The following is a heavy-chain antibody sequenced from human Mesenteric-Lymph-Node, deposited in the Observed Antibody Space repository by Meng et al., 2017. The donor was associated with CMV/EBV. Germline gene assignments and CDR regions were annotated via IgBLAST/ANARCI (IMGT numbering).Heavy chain of an antibody. J-gene: IGHJ4*02. V-gene: IGHV3-48*01. CDR1: GFTFSSYS. CDR3: ARTSYSSGWYPLDY. D-gene: IGHD6-19*01. Sequence: GGSLRLSCAASGFTFSSYSMNWVRQAPGKGLEWVSYISSASSTIYYADSVKGRFTISRDNSKNTLYLQMDSLRAEDTAVYSCARTSYSSGWYPLDYWGQGTLVTVSS. CDR2: ISSASSTI.